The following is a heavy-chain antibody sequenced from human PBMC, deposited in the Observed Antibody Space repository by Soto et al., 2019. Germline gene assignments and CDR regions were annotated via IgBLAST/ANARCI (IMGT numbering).Heavy chain of an antibody. Sequence: VQLVESGGGLVQPGGSLRLSCAASGFTFSSYWMHWVRLVPGKGLVWMSRINGDGSNINYADSVKGRFTISRDNAKSTLYLQMNSLRAEDTAVYYCARDYYGVGYWGQGTLVIVSS. V-gene: IGHV3-74*01. J-gene: IGHJ4*02. CDR3: ARDYYGVGY. CDR2: INGDGSNI. D-gene: IGHD1-26*01. CDR1: GFTFSSYW.